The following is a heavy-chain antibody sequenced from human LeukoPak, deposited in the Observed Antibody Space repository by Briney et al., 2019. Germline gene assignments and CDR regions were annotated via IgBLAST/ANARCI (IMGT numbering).Heavy chain of an antibody. J-gene: IGHJ4*02. CDR1: GFTVSNHY. CDR3: ARGKTSQQRTFDY. D-gene: IGHD6-25*01. CDR2: IYTDGRI. V-gene: IGHV3-53*01. Sequence: PGGSLRLSCAAPGFTVSNHYMTWVRLAPGKGLEWVSLIYTDGRIDYADSVKGRFTISRDNSKYALHLQMNSLRVEDTAIYFCARGKTSQQRTFDYWGQGTLVSVSS.